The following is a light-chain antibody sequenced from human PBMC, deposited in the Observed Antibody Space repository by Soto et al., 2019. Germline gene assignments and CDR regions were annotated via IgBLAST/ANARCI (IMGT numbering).Light chain of an antibody. CDR2: GAS. CDR1: QTVMRN. CDR3: QQYNNWPLST. Sequence: EIVMTQSPATLSVSPGERATLSCRASQTVMRNLAWYQQKPGQPPRLHMYGASTRATGIPARFSASGSGTEFTLTISSLQSEDFAVYYCQQYNNWPLSTFGQGTKVDIK. V-gene: IGKV3-15*01. J-gene: IGKJ1*01.